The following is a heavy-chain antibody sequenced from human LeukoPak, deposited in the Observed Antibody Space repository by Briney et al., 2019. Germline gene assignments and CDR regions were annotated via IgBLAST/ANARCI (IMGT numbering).Heavy chain of an antibody. D-gene: IGHD2-15*01. V-gene: IGHV3-48*04. J-gene: IGHJ4*02. CDR2: ISSSGSTI. CDR1: GFTFSSYW. CDR3: ASRRGYCSGGSCYGGY. Sequence: GGSLRLSCAASGFTFSSYWMHWVRQAPGKGLEWVSYISSSGSTIYYADSVKGRFTISRDNAKNSLYLQMNSLRAEDTAVYYCASRRGYCSGGSCYGGYWGQGTLVTVSS.